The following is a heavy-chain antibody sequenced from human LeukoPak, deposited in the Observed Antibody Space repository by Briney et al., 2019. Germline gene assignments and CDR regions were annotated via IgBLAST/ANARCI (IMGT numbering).Heavy chain of an antibody. D-gene: IGHD3-22*01. J-gene: IGHJ4*02. CDR1: GGSISSSSYY. V-gene: IGHV4-39*07. CDR3: ARDYYDSSGPVDY. Sequence: PSETLSLTCTVSGGSISSSSYYWGWIRQPPGKGLEWIGSIYYSGSTYYNPSLKSRVTISVDTSKNQFSLKLSSVTAADTAVYYCARDYYDSSGPVDYWGQGTLVTVSS. CDR2: IYYSGST.